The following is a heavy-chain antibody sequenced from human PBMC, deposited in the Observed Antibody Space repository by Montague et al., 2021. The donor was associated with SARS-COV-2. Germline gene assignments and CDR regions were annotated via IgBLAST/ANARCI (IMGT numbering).Heavy chain of an antibody. V-gene: IGHV4-34*01. CDR3: TREGYQVLWSDYYYYGMDV. CDR1: GGSFSGYY. Sequence: SETLSLTCTVYGGSFSGYYWSWIRQPPGKGLEWIGKINHGGSTNYNPSLKSRVTISVDTSKNQFSLKLSSVTAADTAVYYCTREGYQVLWSDYYYYGMDVWGQGTTVTVSS. CDR2: INHGGST. D-gene: IGHD2-2*01. J-gene: IGHJ6*02.